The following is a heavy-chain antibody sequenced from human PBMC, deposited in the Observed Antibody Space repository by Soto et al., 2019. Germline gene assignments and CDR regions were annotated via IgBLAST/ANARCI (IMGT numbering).Heavy chain of an antibody. CDR3: AVVVVPAAIPAPRLVYGMDV. Sequence: GASVKVSCKASGGTFSSYAISWVRQAPGQGLEWMGGIIPIFGTANYAQKFQGRVTITADESTSTAYMELSSLRSEDTAVYYCAVVVVPAAIPAPRLVYGMDVWGQGTTVTVSS. CDR2: IIPIFGTA. J-gene: IGHJ6*02. CDR1: GGTFSSYA. D-gene: IGHD2-2*02. V-gene: IGHV1-69*13.